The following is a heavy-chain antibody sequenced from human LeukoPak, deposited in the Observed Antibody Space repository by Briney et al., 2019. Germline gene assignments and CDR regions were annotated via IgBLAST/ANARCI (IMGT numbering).Heavy chain of an antibody. D-gene: IGHD3-16*02. Sequence: SETLSLTCTVSGGSISSYYWSWIREPPGKGLEWIGYIYYSGSADYNPSLKSRVTISKDTSKTQFSLRLSSVTAADTAVYYCARDLPYDYVWGSYRPRFPFDYWGQGTLVTVSS. J-gene: IGHJ4*02. CDR1: GGSISSYY. CDR3: ARDLPYDYVWGSYRPRFPFDY. CDR2: IYYSGSA. V-gene: IGHV4-59*01.